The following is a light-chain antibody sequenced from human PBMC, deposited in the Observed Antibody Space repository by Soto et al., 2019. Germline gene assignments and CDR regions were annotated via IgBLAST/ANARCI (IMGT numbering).Light chain of an antibody. V-gene: IGLV2-18*02. CDR1: SSDVGKYDR. Sequence: TSSDVGKYDRVSWYQQPPGTAPKLIIYEVTNRPSGVPARFSGSKSGNTASLTISGLQAEDEADYYCSSYTRNSRYASGAGSKFTV. J-gene: IGLJ1*01. CDR3: SSYTRNSRYA. CDR2: EVT.